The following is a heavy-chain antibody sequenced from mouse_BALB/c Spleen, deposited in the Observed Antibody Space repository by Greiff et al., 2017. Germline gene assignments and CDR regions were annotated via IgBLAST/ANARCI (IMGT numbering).Heavy chain of an antibody. CDR3: ARADYDGYYFDY. D-gene: IGHD2-3*01. Sequence: VHLVESGPGLVAPSQSLSITCTVSGFSLTSYGVHWVRQPPGKGLEWLGVLWAGGSTNYNSALMSRLSISKDNSKSQVFLKMNSLQTDDTAMYYCARADYDGYYFDYWGQGTTLTVSS. CDR2: LWAGGST. CDR1: GFSLTSYG. V-gene: IGHV2-9*02. J-gene: IGHJ2*01.